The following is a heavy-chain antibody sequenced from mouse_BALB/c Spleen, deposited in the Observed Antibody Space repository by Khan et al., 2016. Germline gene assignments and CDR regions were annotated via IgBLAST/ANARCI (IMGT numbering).Heavy chain of an antibody. D-gene: IGHD2-1*01. J-gene: IGHJ2*01. V-gene: IGHV1-76*01. CDR1: GYTFTDYY. Sequence: QVQLQQPGAELARPGASVKLSCKASGYTFTDYYINWVKQRTGQGLEWIGEIYPGSDNTYYNERFKGKATLTADKSSSTAYMQLSSLTSEDSAVYFCARGGGNSDYWGQGTTLTVSS. CDR2: IYPGSDNT. CDR3: ARGGGNSDY.